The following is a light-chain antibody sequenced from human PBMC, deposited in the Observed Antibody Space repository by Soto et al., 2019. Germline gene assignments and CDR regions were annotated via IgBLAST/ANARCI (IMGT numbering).Light chain of an antibody. CDR1: SSNIGSNT. Sequence: QSVRTQPPSASGTPGQRVTISCSGSSSNIGSNTVNRYQQLPGTAPKLLIYSNNQRPSGVPDRFSGSKSGTSASLAISGLQSEDEADYYCAAWDDSLTGYVFGTGTKVTVL. CDR3: AAWDDSLTGYV. V-gene: IGLV1-44*01. J-gene: IGLJ1*01. CDR2: SNN.